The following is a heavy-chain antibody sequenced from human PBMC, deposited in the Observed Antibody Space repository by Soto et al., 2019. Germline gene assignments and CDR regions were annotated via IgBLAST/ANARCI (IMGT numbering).Heavy chain of an antibody. V-gene: IGHV3-30*18. J-gene: IGHJ4*02. CDR3: AKDLVLGASGIVTGWRDTDY. Sequence: QVPRVESGGGVVQPGRSLRISCAASGFTFSSYGMHWVRQAPGKGPEWGAGISYDGSNQAYADSGKRRFTVYRDNARNTLFLQMNSRRAEDTAVYHFAKDLVLGASGIVTGWRDTDYWGQGTVVPVSS. CDR1: GFTFSSYG. CDR2: ISYDGSNQ. D-gene: IGHD3-9*01.